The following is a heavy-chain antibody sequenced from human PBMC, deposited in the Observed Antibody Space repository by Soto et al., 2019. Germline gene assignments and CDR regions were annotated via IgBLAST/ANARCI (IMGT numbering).Heavy chain of an antibody. CDR2: ISYDGSNE. Sequence: PGGSLRLSCAASGFAFSSYGIHWVRQAPGKGLEWVAGISYDGSNEHYTDSVKGRFTISRDNSKNTLYLQMNSLRAEDTAVYYCARDRSTIYAFDIWGQGTMVTVSS. V-gene: IGHV3-30*03. CDR3: ARDRSTIYAFDI. J-gene: IGHJ3*02. D-gene: IGHD3-3*01. CDR1: GFAFSSYG.